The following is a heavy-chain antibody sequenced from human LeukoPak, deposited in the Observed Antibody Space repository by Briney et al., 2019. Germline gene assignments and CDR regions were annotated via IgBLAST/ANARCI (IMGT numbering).Heavy chain of an antibody. V-gene: IGHV3-30*18. CDR2: ISSDGSEE. D-gene: IGHD3-22*01. CDR3: AKGDSGFYFYFDY. Sequence: GKSLRLSCAASEFTFSNYGMHWVRKAPGKGLELVAGISSDGSEEYYADSVEGRFTISRDNPKNTLYLEMNSLRDEDTAVYYCAKGDSGFYFYFDYWGQGTLVTVSS. CDR1: EFTFSNYG. J-gene: IGHJ4*02.